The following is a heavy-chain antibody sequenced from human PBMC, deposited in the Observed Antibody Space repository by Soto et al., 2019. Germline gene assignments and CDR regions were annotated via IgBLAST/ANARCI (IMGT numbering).Heavy chain of an antibody. V-gene: IGHV3-23*01. CDR1: GFIFENFG. D-gene: IGHD1-26*01. Sequence: PGGSLRLSCAASGFIFENFGMSWVRQAPGKGLDWFSFISGSGFKKYYADSVKGRFTISRDNSKSTVYLELNNLSAEDTAVYHCAKNQGVELVPLATVDWFDPWGQGSVVTVSS. CDR3: AKNQGVELVPLATVDWFDP. J-gene: IGHJ5*02. CDR2: ISGSGFKK.